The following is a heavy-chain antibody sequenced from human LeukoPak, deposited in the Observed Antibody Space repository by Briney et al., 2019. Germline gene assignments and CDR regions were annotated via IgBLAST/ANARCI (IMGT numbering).Heavy chain of an antibody. Sequence: GGSLRLSCAASGFTLSSYAMHWVRQAPGKGLGYVSAISSNGGSTYYANSVKGRLTISRDNSKNTLYLRMGSLRAEDMAVYYCARVPGAAMVSWYFDYWGQGTLVTVSS. CDR2: ISSNGGST. D-gene: IGHD5-18*01. CDR1: GFTLSSYA. V-gene: IGHV3-64*01. J-gene: IGHJ4*02. CDR3: ARVPGAAMVSWYFDY.